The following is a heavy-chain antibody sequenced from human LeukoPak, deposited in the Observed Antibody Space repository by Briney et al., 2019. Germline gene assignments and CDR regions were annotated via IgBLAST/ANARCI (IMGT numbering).Heavy chain of an antibody. V-gene: IGHV3-48*03. CDR1: GFTFSSYE. D-gene: IGHD1-26*01. CDR2: ISSSGSHI. J-gene: IGHJ4*02. CDR3: ARDVSRYSGSYYDY. Sequence: GGSLRLSCAASGFTFSSYEMNWVRQAPGKGLEWVSYISSSGSHIYYADSVKGRFTISRDNAKNSLYLQMHSLRAEDTAVYYCARDVSRYSGSYYDYWGQGTLVIVSS.